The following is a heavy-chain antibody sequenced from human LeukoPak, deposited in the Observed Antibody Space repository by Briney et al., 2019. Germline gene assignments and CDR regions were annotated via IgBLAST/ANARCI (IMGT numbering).Heavy chain of an antibody. J-gene: IGHJ4*02. Sequence: PSETLSLTCTVSGGSLSSYYWSWIRPPPGRGRDGIGYIYYSGSTNYNPSLKSRVTISVDTSKNQFSLKLSSVTAADTAVYYCAGHSGSTRYFDYWGQGTLVTVSS. D-gene: IGHD1-26*01. CDR3: AGHSGSTRYFDY. V-gene: IGHV4-59*01. CDR1: GGSLSSYY. CDR2: IYYSGST.